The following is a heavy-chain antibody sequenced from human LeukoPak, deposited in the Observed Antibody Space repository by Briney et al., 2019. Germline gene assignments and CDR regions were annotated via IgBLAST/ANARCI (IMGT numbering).Heavy chain of an antibody. D-gene: IGHD3-3*01. CDR3: AGESGYPDY. Sequence: PGGSLRLSCAASGFTFSDYYMSWIRQAPGKGLEWVSYISRSSSYTNYADSVKGRFTISRDDAKNSLYLQMNSLRAEDTAVYYCAGESGYPDYWGQGTLVTVSS. V-gene: IGHV3-11*06. CDR2: ISRSSSYT. CDR1: GFTFSDYY. J-gene: IGHJ4*02.